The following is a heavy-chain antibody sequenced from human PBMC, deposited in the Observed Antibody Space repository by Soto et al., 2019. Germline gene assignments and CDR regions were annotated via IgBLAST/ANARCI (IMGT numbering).Heavy chain of an antibody. CDR2: LSPSGGET. Sequence: GGSLRLSCVASGFTFSTYAMSWVRQAPGKGLEWVSALSPSGGETYYADSVKGRFTISRDNSMNALYLQMNSLRVEDTAVYYCAHPRGYSVFDAYDIWGQGTMVTVSS. D-gene: IGHD1-1*01. CDR3: AHPRGYSVFDAYDI. CDR1: GFTFSTYA. V-gene: IGHV3-23*01. J-gene: IGHJ3*02.